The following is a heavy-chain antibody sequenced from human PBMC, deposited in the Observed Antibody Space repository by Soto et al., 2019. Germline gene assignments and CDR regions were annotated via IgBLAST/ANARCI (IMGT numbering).Heavy chain of an antibody. Sequence: SETLSLTCTVSSGSISSYCWSWIRQPPGKGLEWIGYIYYSGSTNYNPSLKSRVTISVDTSKNQFSLKLSSVTAADTAVYYCARHGHDILTGYYKGGWFDPWGQGTLVTVSS. V-gene: IGHV4-59*08. CDR2: IYYSGST. J-gene: IGHJ5*02. CDR3: ARHGHDILTGYYKGGWFDP. D-gene: IGHD3-9*01. CDR1: SGSISSYC.